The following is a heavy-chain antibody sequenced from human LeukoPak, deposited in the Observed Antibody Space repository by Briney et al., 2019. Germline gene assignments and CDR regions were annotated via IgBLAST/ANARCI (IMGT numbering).Heavy chain of an antibody. D-gene: IGHD3-22*01. CDR3: ASYPEDSNAFDI. Sequence: PSETLSLTCTVSGGSISSYYWSWIRQPPGKGLEWIGYIYYSGSTNYNPSLKSRVTISVDTSKNQFSLKLSSVTAADTAVYYCASYPEDSNAFDIWGQGTMVTVSS. J-gene: IGHJ3*02. V-gene: IGHV4-59*08. CDR1: GGSISSYY. CDR2: IYYSGST.